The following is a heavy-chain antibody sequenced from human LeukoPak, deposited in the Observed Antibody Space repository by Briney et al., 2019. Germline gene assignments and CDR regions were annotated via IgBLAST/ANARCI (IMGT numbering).Heavy chain of an antibody. D-gene: IGHD3-16*01. V-gene: IGHV5-51*01. CDR2: IYPDDSDT. CDR3: VRSIGGVRRGNFDY. Sequence: GESLKISCQGSGYSFTSHWIGWVRQMPGKGLEWMGIIYPDDSDTRYSPSFQGQVTISVDKSNSTAYVQWSSLKASDTAMYYCVRSIGGVRRGNFDYWGQGTLVTVSS. J-gene: IGHJ4*02. CDR1: GYSFTSHW.